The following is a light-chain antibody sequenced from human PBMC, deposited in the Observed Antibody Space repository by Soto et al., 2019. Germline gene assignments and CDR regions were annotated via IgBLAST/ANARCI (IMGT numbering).Light chain of an antibody. Sequence: DIQLTQSPSFLSASVGDRATITCRASQGISSYLAWYQQKPGKAPKLLIYAASTLQSGVPSRFSGSGSGTESTLTISSPQPEDFAPYYCQQSNSYPFTFGPGTKVDIK. V-gene: IGKV1-9*01. J-gene: IGKJ3*01. CDR1: QGISSY. CDR2: AAS. CDR3: QQSNSYPFT.